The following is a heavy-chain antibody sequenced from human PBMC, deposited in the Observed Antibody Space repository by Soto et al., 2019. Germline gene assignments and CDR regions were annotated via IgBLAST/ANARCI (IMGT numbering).Heavy chain of an antibody. J-gene: IGHJ4*02. CDR2: IYYSGST. Sequence: PSETLSLTCTVSGGSISSYYWSWIRQPPGKGLEWIGYIYYSGSTNYNPSLKSRVTISVDTSKNQFSLKLSSVTAADTAVYYCARENDYYDSSGYLSEIGSYFDYWGQGTLVTVSS. CDR3: ARENDYYDSSGYLSEIGSYFDY. D-gene: IGHD3-22*01. V-gene: IGHV4-59*01. CDR1: GGSISSYY.